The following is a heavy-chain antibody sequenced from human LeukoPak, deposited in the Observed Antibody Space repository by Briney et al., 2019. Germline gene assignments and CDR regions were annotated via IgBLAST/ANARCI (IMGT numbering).Heavy chain of an antibody. CDR3: TTDSLYYDSSGYYRYYYYYYYMDV. D-gene: IGHD3-22*01. CDR1: GFTFSNAW. J-gene: IGHJ6*03. V-gene: IGHV3-15*01. Sequence: GGSLRLSCAASGFTFSNAWMSWVRQAPGKGLEWVGRIKSKTDGGTTDYAAPVKGRFTISRDDSKNTQYLQMNSLKTEDTAVYYCTTDSLYYDSSGYYRYYYYYYYMDVWGKGTAVTVSS. CDR2: IKSKTDGGTT.